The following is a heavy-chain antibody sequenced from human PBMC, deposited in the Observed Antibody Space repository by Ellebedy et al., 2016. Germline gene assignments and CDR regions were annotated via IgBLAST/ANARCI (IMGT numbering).Heavy chain of an antibody. CDR1: GFSLSTFT. CDR2: ISSSGNFL. D-gene: IGHD6-19*01. V-gene: IGHV3-21*01. CDR3: TKVGNGWSSDY. J-gene: IGHJ4*02. Sequence: GGSLRLSXSASGFSLSTFTVQWVRQAPGKGLEWVSSISSSGNFLDYADSVTGRFTISKDLANNSLYLQMSSLRAEDTAVYYCTKVGNGWSSDYWGQGTLVTVSS.